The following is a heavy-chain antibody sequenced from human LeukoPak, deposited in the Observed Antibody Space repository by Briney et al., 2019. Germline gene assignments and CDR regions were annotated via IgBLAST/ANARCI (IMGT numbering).Heavy chain of an antibody. V-gene: IGHV3-30*04. J-gene: IGHJ4*02. D-gene: IGHD1-14*01. CDR3: ARDSNLGSYLDY. CDR1: GFTFSSYA. CDR2: ISYDGSNK. Sequence: GGSLRLSCAASGFTFSSYAMHWVRQAPGKGLEWVAVISYDGSNKYYADSVKGRLTISRDNSKNTLYLQMNSLRAEDTAVYYCARDSNLGSYLDYWGQGTLVTVSS.